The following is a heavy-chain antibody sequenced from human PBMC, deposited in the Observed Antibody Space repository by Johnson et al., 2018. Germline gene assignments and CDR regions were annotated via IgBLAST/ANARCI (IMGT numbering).Heavy chain of an antibody. CDR3: AKDRNDILSGYYKYYYGMDV. V-gene: IGHV3-9*01. CDR2: ISWNSGSI. J-gene: IGHJ6*02. D-gene: IGHD3-9*01. Sequence: EVQLVETGGGLVQPGRSLRLSCAASGFTFDYYAMHWVRQAPGKGLEWVSGISWNSGSIGYADSVKGRFTISRDNSKNTLYLQMNSLRAEDTAVYYCAKDRNDILSGYYKYYYGMDVWGQGTTVTVSS. CDR1: GFTFDYYA.